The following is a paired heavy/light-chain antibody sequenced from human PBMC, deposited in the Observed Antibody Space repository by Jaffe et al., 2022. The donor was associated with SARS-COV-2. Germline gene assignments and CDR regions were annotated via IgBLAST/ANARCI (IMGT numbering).Heavy chain of an antibody. CDR1: GFIFNNYW. D-gene: IGHD6-13*01. J-gene: IGHJ6*02. CDR3: ARTVIGYSSSYYSGNNYYYHGMDV. Sequence: EVQLVESGGGLVQPGGSLRLSCAASGFIFNNYWMSWVRQAPGKGLEWVASINQDGSETYYVDSVKGRLTISRDNAKDSLYLQMISLRAEDTAVYYCARTVIGYSSSYYSGNNYYYHGMDVWGQGTTVTVSS. CDR2: INQDGSET. V-gene: IGHV3-7*03.
Light chain of an antibody. J-gene: IGKJ5*01. V-gene: IGKV1D-12*01. CDR3: QQPYSFPVT. CDR2: AAS. CDR1: QGIGNW. Sequence: DIQMTQSPSSVSASVGDRVTITCRPGQGIGNWLAWYQQKPGKAPKLLIYAASSLQSGVPSRFSGSGSGTDFTLTISGLQPEDFGTYYCQQPYSFPVTFGQGTRLEIK.